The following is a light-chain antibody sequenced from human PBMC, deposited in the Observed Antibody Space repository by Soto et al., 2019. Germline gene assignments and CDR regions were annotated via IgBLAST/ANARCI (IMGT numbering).Light chain of an antibody. CDR1: QSVNSN. Sequence: EIVMTQSPVTLSVSPGERATLSCRASQSVNSNLAWYQQKPGQAPRLLIYVASTSATDIPARFSGSGSGTEFTLTISSLQSEDFAVYYCQQYNKWPLTFGGGTKVEIK. CDR3: QQYNKWPLT. CDR2: VAS. V-gene: IGKV3-15*01. J-gene: IGKJ4*01.